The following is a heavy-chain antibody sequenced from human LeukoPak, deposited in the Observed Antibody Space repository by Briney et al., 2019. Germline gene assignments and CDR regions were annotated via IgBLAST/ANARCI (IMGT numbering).Heavy chain of an antibody. D-gene: IGHD2-2*01. J-gene: IGHJ2*01. V-gene: IGHV4-4*07. Sequence: SETLSLTCTVSGGSISSYYWSWIRQPAGKGLEWIGRIYTSGSTNYNPSLKSRVTMSVDTSKNQFSLKLSSVTAADTAVYHCAREAASYCSSTSCPPRYWYFDLWGRGTLVTVSS. CDR2: IYTSGST. CDR3: AREAASYCSSTSCPPRYWYFDL. CDR1: GGSISSYY.